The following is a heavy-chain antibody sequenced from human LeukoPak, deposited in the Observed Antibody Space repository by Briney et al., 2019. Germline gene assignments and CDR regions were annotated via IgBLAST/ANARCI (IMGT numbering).Heavy chain of an antibody. D-gene: IGHD3-10*01. CDR2: INPSGGST. Sequence: ASVKVSCKASGYTFTSYYMRWVRQAPGQGLEWMGIINPSGGSTSYAQKLQGRVTMTRDMSTNTVYMELSSLRSEDTAVYYCARDRAARRFWFSTGLFDYWGQGTLVTVSS. CDR3: ARDRAARRFWFSTGLFDY. CDR1: GYTFTSYY. V-gene: IGHV1-46*01. J-gene: IGHJ4*02.